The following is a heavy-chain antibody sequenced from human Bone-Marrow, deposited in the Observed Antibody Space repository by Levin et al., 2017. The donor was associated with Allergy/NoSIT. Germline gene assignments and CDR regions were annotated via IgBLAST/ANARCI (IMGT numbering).Heavy chain of an antibody. V-gene: IGHV3-9*01. CDR3: AKSQVHDIVAAGFDS. CDR1: EFTFDDYA. CDR2: ISWNSGNI. Sequence: SLKISCAVSEFTFDDYAMHWVRQSPGKGLEWVSAISWNSGNIDYAESVKGRFTISRDNAKNTLYLQMSSLRPEDSALYYCAKSQVHDIVAAGFDSWGQGTLVTVSS. D-gene: IGHD5-12*01. J-gene: IGHJ4*02.